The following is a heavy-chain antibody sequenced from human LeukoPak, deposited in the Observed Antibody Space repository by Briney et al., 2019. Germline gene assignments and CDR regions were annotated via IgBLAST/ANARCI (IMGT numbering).Heavy chain of an antibody. D-gene: IGHD1-26*01. V-gene: IGHV3-30*02. J-gene: IGHJ4*02. CDR2: IRYDGSNK. CDR1: GFTFSSYG. CDR3: AKDDGGSSPFDY. Sequence: PGGSLRLSCAASGFTFSSYGMHWVRQAPGKGLEWVAFIRYDGSNKYYADSVKGRFTISRDNSKNTLYLQMTSLRADDTAVYYCAKDDGGSSPFDYWGQGTLVTVSS.